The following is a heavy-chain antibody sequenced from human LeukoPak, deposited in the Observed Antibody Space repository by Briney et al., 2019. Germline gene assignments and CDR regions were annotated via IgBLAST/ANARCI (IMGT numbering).Heavy chain of an antibody. CDR2: IDGSGDTI. CDR1: GFTFSDYS. CDR3: SRRFDC. V-gene: IGHV3-48*02. J-gene: IGHJ4*02. Sequence: PGGSLRLSCAASGFTFSDYSMNWVRQAPGKGLEWVSYIDGSGDTIYYADSVKGRFTISRDNAKNSLDLQMNSLRDEDTAAYYCSRRFDCWGQGTLVTVSS.